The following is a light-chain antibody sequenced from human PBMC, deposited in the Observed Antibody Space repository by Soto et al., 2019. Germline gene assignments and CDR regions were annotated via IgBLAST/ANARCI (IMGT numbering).Light chain of an antibody. J-gene: IGKJ2*01. Sequence: EIVLTQSPGTLSLSPGERATLSCRASQSVSSSYLAWYQQKPGQAPRLLIYGASSRATGIPDRFSGSGSGTDITLTISRLEPEDFAVYYSQQYGSSPRYTFGQGTKLEIK. V-gene: IGKV3-20*01. CDR1: QSVSSSY. CDR2: GAS. CDR3: QQYGSSPRYT.